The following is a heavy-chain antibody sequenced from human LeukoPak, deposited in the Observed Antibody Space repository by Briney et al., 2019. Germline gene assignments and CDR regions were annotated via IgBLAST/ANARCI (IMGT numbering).Heavy chain of an antibody. Sequence: GASVKVSCKASGYTFTSYGISWVRQAPGQGLEWMGWISGYNGNTNSAQKLQGRVSMTTDTSTSTAYMELRSLRSDDTAVYYCASQAVATNDWFDPWGQGTLVTVSS. J-gene: IGHJ5*02. D-gene: IGHD6-19*01. CDR1: GYTFTSYG. V-gene: IGHV1-18*01. CDR3: ASQAVATNDWFDP. CDR2: ISGYNGNT.